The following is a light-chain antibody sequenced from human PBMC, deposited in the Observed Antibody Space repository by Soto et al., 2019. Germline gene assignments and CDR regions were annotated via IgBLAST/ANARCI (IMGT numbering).Light chain of an antibody. CDR3: QQYGSSIT. CDR1: QSISSSS. V-gene: IGKV3-20*01. CDR2: GAS. Sequence: EIVLTQSPGTLSLSPGERATLSCRASQSISSSSLAWYQQKPGQAPRLLIFGASSRATDIPNSFSGSGSGTDFTLTISRLAPEDFAVYYCQQYGSSITFGQGTRLEIK. J-gene: IGKJ5*01.